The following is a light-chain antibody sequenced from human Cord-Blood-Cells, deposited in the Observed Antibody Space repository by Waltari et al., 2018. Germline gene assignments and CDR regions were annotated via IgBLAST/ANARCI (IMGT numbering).Light chain of an antibody. CDR2: EVS. CDR3: SSYTSSSTGV. V-gene: IGLV2-14*01. CDR1: SSDVGGYNY. J-gene: IGLJ1*01. Sequence: QSALTQPASVSGSPGQSIPISCTGTSSDVGGYNYVSWYQQHPGKAPKLMIYEVSNLPSGVSNRFSGSKSGNTASLTISGLQAEDEADYYCSSYTSSSTGVFGTGTKVTVL.